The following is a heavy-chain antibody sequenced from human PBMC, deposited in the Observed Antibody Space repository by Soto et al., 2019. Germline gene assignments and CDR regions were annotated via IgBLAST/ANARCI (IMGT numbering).Heavy chain of an antibody. Sequence: QVQLQQWGAGLLKPSETLSLTCVVYGESFSAYYWNWIRRPPGKGLEWIGEINHSGSTTYNPSLKSRVTMSVDKSKNQFSLKLSAVIVADTALYYCARGVTYAGVDYWGQGTLVTVSS. CDR2: INHSGST. CDR3: ARGVTYAGVDY. D-gene: IGHD7-27*01. V-gene: IGHV4-34*01. CDR1: GESFSAYY. J-gene: IGHJ4*02.